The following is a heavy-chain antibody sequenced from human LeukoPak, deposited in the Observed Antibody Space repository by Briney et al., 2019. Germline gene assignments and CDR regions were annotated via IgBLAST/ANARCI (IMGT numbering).Heavy chain of an antibody. CDR3: AKDHYYDSSGGFDY. CDR1: GFTFSSYG. Sequence: GGSLRLSCAASGFTFSSYGMHWVRQAPGKGLEWVAVISYDGSNKYYADSVKGRFTISRDNSKNTLYLQMNSPRAEDTAVYYCAKDHYYDSSGGFDYWGQGTLVTVSS. V-gene: IGHV3-30*18. D-gene: IGHD3-22*01. CDR2: ISYDGSNK. J-gene: IGHJ4*02.